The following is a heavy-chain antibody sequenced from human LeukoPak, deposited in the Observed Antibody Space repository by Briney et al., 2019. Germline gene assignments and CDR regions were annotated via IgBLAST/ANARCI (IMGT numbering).Heavy chain of an antibody. CDR1: GGSISSSY. CDR3: ASSITMVRGVSVGGFDY. V-gene: IGHV4-59*01. J-gene: IGHJ4*02. CDR2: IYYSGST. D-gene: IGHD3-10*01. Sequence: SETLSLTCTVSGGSISSSYWSWIRQPPGKGLEWIGYIYYSGSTNYNPSLKSRVTISVDTSKNQFSLKLSSVTAADTAVYYCASSITMVRGVSVGGFDYWGQGTLVTVSS.